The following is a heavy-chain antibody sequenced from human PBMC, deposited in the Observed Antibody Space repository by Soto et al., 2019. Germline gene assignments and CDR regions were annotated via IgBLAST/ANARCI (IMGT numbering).Heavy chain of an antibody. CDR3: ARERLVVAATRYYYYYGMDV. Sequence: SETLSLTCTVSGGSISSYYWSWIRQPAGKGLEWIGRIYTSGSTNYNPSLKSRVTMSVDTSKNQFSLKLSSVTAADTAVYYCARERLVVAATRYYYYYGMDVWGQGTTVTVS. J-gene: IGHJ6*02. CDR1: GGSISSYY. V-gene: IGHV4-4*07. D-gene: IGHD2-15*01. CDR2: IYTSGST.